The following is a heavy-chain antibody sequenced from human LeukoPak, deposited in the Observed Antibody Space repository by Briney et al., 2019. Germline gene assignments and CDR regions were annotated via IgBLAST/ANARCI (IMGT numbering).Heavy chain of an antibody. CDR1: GFTFSSYA. D-gene: IGHD4-23*01. Sequence: GGSLRLSCAASGFTFSSYAMHWVRQAPGKGLEWVAVISYDGINKYYADSVKGRFTLSRGNSKNTLYLQMNSLRAEDTAVYYCAKDTDYGGAHYYYGMDVWGQGTTVTVSS. J-gene: IGHJ6*02. CDR2: ISYDGINK. CDR3: AKDTDYGGAHYYYGMDV. V-gene: IGHV3-30-3*01.